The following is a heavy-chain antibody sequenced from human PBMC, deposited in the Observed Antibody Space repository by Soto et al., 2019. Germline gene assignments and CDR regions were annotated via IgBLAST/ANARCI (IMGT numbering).Heavy chain of an antibody. CDR2: FYYSGST. CDR3: ARVCGGDCHYGMDV. J-gene: IGHJ6*02. D-gene: IGHD2-21*02. V-gene: IGHV4-31*03. Sequence: QVQLQESGPGLVKPSQTLSLTCTVSGGSISSGGYYWTWIRQHPGKGLEWIGYFYYSGSTYYNPSLKSRVTMSVDTSKIQFSLKLSSVTAADTAVYYCARVCGGDCHYGMDVWGQGTTVTVSS. CDR1: GGSISSGGYY.